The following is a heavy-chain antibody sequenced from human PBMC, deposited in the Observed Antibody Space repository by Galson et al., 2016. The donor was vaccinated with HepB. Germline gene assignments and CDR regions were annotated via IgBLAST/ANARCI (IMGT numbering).Heavy chain of an antibody. CDR1: GYTFSSFG. J-gene: IGHJ6*02. V-gene: IGHV1-18*01. Sequence: SVKVSCKASGYTFSSFGVSWVRQAPGQGLEWMGWISAHNGNTNFDQKFQGRVTMTTDTSTSTAYMELRSLRSDDSAVYYCARATIGGRWPYYHYCGMDVWGQGTTVTVSS. CDR2: ISAHNGNT. CDR3: ARATIGGRWPYYHYCGMDV. D-gene: IGHD3-10*01.